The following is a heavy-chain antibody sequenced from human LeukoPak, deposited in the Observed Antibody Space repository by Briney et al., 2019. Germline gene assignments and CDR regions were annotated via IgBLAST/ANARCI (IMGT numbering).Heavy chain of an antibody. Sequence: GASVKVSCKASGYTFTSYYMHWVRQAPGQRLEWLGCINPDNGYTTYSQEFQGRVTITRGTSASTAYMELSSLRSEDLAVYYGTLYNYWGQGTLVTVSS. D-gene: IGHD2-2*02. CDR3: TLYNY. CDR1: GYTFTSYY. V-gene: IGHV1-3*03. CDR2: INPDNGYT. J-gene: IGHJ4*02.